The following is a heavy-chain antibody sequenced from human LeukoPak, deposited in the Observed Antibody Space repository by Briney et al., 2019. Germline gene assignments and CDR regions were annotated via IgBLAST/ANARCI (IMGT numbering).Heavy chain of an antibody. D-gene: IGHD5-12*01. Sequence: SETLSLTCTVSRGLITNNNYFWGWIRQAPGKGLEWIGNIFYSGTTYYNPSLPSLKGRITILVDTSKNQYSLKLSSVTAADTAVYYCARDMATTGIFDYWGQGTLVTVSS. CDR1: RGLITNNNYF. J-gene: IGHJ4*02. CDR2: IFYSGTT. V-gene: IGHV4-39*07. CDR3: ARDMATTGIFDY.